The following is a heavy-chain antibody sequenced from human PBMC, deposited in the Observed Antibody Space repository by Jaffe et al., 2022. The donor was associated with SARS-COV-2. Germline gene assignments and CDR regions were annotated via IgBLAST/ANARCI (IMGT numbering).Heavy chain of an antibody. CDR1: GFSFGAYA. J-gene: IGHJ4*02. CDR3: ARGGDDDGDFDF. V-gene: IGHV3-30*09. Sequence: QVQLVESGGGVVQAGRSLRLSCAASGFSFGAYAMHWVRQAPGKGLEWVAFISYDGANQYYADSVKGRFAISRDNSRENLYVEMSSLRAEDTAVYYCARGGDDDGDFDFWGQGTLVTVSS. CDR2: ISYDGANQ. D-gene: IGHD3-16*01.